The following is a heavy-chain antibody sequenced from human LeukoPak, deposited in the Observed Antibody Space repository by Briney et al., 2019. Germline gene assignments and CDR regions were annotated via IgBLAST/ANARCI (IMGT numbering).Heavy chain of an antibody. J-gene: IGHJ6*03. Sequence: ASVKVSCKASGYTFTTLDINWVRQATGQGLEWMGWINPNSGNRGYAQKFQGRVTMTRDTSTSTVYMELSSLRSEDTAVYYCARDQRYMDVWGKGTTVTVSS. CDR1: GYTFTTLD. V-gene: IGHV1-8*02. CDR3: ARDQRYMDV. CDR2: INPNSGNR. D-gene: IGHD2-2*01.